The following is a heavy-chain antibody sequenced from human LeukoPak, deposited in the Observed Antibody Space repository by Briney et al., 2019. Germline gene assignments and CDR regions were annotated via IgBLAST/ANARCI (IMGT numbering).Heavy chain of an antibody. CDR1: GYTFSGYS. CDR2: IYSGGST. J-gene: IGHJ3*02. V-gene: IGHV3-66*01. CDR3: ARWGRDLDAFDI. D-gene: IGHD3-16*01. Sequence: GGSLRLSCLGSGYTFSGYSMSWVRQAPGKGLEWVSVIYSGGSTYYADSVKGRFTISRDNSKNTLYLQMNSLRAEDTAVYYCARWGRDLDAFDIWGQGTMVTVSS.